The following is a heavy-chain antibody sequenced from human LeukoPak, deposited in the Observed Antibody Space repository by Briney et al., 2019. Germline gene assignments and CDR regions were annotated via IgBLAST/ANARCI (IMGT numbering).Heavy chain of an antibody. Sequence: ASVKVSCKASGYTFTSYAMHWVRQAPGQRLEWMGWINAGNGNTKYSQKFQGRATITRDTSASTAYMELSSLRSEDTAVYYCARVVLYCSSTSCSLDFWGQGTLVTVSS. CDR3: ARVVLYCSSTSCSLDF. D-gene: IGHD2-2*01. J-gene: IGHJ4*02. V-gene: IGHV1-3*01. CDR1: GYTFTSYA. CDR2: INAGNGNT.